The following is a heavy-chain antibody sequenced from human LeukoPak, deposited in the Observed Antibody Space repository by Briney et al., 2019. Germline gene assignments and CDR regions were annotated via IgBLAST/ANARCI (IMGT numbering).Heavy chain of an antibody. Sequence: PSQTLSLTCTVSGGSISSGDYYWSWIRQHPGKGLEWIGYIYYSGSTYYNLSLKSRLTISVDTSKNQFSLKVSSVTAADTAVYYCARYSYGYYYYYYYGMDVWGQGTTVTVSS. J-gene: IGHJ6*02. D-gene: IGHD5-18*01. V-gene: IGHV4-31*03. CDR2: IYYSGST. CDR1: GGSISSGDYY. CDR3: ARYSYGYYYYYYYGMDV.